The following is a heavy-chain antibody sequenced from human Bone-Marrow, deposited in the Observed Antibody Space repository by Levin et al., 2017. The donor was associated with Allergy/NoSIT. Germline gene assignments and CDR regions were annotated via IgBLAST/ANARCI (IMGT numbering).Heavy chain of an antibody. J-gene: IGHJ4*02. CDR1: GFTFSSYS. D-gene: IGHD2-15*01. Sequence: GESLKISCAASGFTFSSYSMNWVRQAPGKGLEWVSSISSSSSYIYYADSVKGRFTISRDNAKNSLYLQMNSLRAEDTAVYYCARDLRDCSGGSCSYFDYWGQGTLVTVSS. V-gene: IGHV3-21*01. CDR2: ISSSSSYI. CDR3: ARDLRDCSGGSCSYFDY.